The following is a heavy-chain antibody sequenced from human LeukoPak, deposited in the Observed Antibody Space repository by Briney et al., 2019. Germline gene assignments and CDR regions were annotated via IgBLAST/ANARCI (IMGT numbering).Heavy chain of an antibody. CDR3: ARVTTVTTFGSDY. Sequence: GGSLRLSCTVSGFTVSSNSMSWVRQAPGKGLEWVSFIYSDNTHYSDSVKGRFTISRDNAKNSLYLQMNSLRAEDTAVYYCARVTTVTTFGSDYWGQGTLVTVSS. J-gene: IGHJ4*02. CDR1: GFTVSSNS. CDR2: IYSDNT. D-gene: IGHD4-17*01. V-gene: IGHV3-53*01.